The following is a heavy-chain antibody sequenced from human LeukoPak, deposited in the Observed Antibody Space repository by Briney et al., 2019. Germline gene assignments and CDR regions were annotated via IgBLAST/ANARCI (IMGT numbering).Heavy chain of an antibody. CDR2: ISSSSSYI. CDR1: GFTFSSYS. CDR3: AQTRTDAFDI. Sequence: RGSLRLSCAASGFTFSSYSMNWVRQAPGKGLEWVSSISSSSSYIYYADSVKGRFTISRDNAKNSLYLQMNSLRAEDTAVYYCAQTRTDAFDIWGQGTMVTVSS. V-gene: IGHV3-21*01. J-gene: IGHJ3*02.